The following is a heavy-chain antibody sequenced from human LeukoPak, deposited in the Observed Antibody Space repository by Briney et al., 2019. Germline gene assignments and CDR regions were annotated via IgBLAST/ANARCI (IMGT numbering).Heavy chain of an antibody. CDR1: GGSISSGDYY. CDR2: IYYSGST. Sequence: SETLSLTCTVSGGSISSGDYYWSWIRQPPGKGLEWIGYIYYSGSTYYNPSLKSRVTTSVDTSKNQFSLKLSSVTAADTAVYYCARGSSGYMYYFDYWGQGTLVTVSS. D-gene: IGHD3-22*01. J-gene: IGHJ4*02. CDR3: ARGSSGYMYYFDY. V-gene: IGHV4-30-4*08.